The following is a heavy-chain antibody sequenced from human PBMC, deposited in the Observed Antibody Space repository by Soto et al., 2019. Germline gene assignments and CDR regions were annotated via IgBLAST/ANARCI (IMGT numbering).Heavy chain of an antibody. CDR3: ARYFDLTSGFDI. V-gene: IGHV4-59*01. J-gene: IGHJ3*02. D-gene: IGHD3-9*01. CDR2: INYSGST. CDR1: GDSISGYY. Sequence: QVLLQDSGPGLVKPSETLSLSCTVSGDSISGYYWSWIRQPPGKRLEWIGYINYSGSTNYNPSLKSRVTISVDTSKKLFSLSLGSVTAADTAVYYCARYFDLTSGFDIWGQGTMVTVSS.